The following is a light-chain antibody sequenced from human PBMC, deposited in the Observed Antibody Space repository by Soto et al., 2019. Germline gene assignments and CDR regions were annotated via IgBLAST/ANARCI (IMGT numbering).Light chain of an antibody. J-gene: IGKJ1*01. Sequence: EIVLTQSPGTLSLSPGERATLSCRASQSVSSNFLAWYQQKPGQAPRLLIYGASNRATGIPDKFNGSGSGTDFTLTISSLQPDDFATYYCQQYNPYSPWTFGQGTKVDIK. V-gene: IGKV3-20*01. CDR1: QSVSSNF. CDR3: QQYNPYSPWT. CDR2: GAS.